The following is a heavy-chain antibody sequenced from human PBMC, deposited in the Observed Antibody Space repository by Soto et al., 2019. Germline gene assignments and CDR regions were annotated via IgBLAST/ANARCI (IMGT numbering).Heavy chain of an antibody. CDR3: ARAGD. J-gene: IGHJ4*02. V-gene: IGHV1-18*01. CDR2: INAFNGNT. CDR1: GDTFISYG. Sequence: GASVTVSCTASGDTFISYGISWVRQAPGQGLEWMGWINAFNGNTNYAQKLQGRVTISRDNSKNTLYLQMNSLRAEDTAVYYCARAGDWGQGTLVTVSS.